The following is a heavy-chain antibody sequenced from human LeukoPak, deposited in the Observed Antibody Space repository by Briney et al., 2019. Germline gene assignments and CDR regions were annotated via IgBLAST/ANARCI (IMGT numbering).Heavy chain of an antibody. CDR1: GFTFSSYA. D-gene: IGHD3-10*01. J-gene: IGHJ3*02. CDR3: AKYGSVLPSFGESDAFDI. V-gene: IGHV3-23*01. CDR2: ISGSGGST. Sequence: GGSLRLSCAASGFTFSSYAMSWVRQAPGKGLEWVSAISGSGGSTYYADSVKGRFTISRDNSKNTLYLQMNSLRAEDTAVYYCAKYGSVLPSFGESDAFDIWGQGTMVTVSS.